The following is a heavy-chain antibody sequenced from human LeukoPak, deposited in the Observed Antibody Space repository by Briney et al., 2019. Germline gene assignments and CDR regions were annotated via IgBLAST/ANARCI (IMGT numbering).Heavy chain of an antibody. Sequence: GGSLRLSCAASGFTFSDYYMSWIRQAPGKGLEWVSYISSSGSTIYYADSVKGRFTISRDNAKNSLYLQMNSLRAEDSAVYYCARDKMATITGYYDYWGQGTLVTVSS. CDR3: ARDKMATITGYYDY. CDR1: GFTFSDYY. J-gene: IGHJ4*02. V-gene: IGHV3-11*01. D-gene: IGHD5-24*01. CDR2: ISSSGSTI.